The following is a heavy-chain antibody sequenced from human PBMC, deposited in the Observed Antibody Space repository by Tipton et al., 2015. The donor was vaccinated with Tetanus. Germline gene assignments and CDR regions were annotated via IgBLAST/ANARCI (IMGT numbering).Heavy chain of an antibody. Sequence: QSGAEVKKPGASVKVSCKASGYTFNTFGISWVRQAPGQGLEWIGWISVYNGNTNYGQNVQGRVTMTTDTPTSTAYMELRSLRSDDTAVYFCARDGSKWMFDYWGQGTVVIVSS. D-gene: IGHD3-10*01. J-gene: IGHJ4*02. CDR1: GYTFNTFG. V-gene: IGHV1-18*01. CDR2: ISVYNGNT. CDR3: ARDGSKWMFDY.